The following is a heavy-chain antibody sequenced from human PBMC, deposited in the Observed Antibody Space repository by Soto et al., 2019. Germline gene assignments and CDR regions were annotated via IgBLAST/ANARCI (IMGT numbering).Heavy chain of an antibody. D-gene: IGHD3-10*01. CDR3: AASFSGFGYYIAV. CDR1: GGSISSYY. J-gene: IGHJ6*03. V-gene: IGHV4-59*08. Sequence: SETLSLTCTVSGGSISSYYWSWIRQPPGKGLEWIGYIYYSGSTNYNPSLKSRVTISVDTSKNQFSLKLSSVTAADTAVYYCAASFSGFGYYIAVWGKGTTVTVSS. CDR2: IYYSGST.